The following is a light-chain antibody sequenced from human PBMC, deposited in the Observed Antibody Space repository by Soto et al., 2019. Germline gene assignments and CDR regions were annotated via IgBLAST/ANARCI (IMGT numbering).Light chain of an antibody. V-gene: IGLV6-57*04. Sequence: NFMLTQPHSVSESPGKTVTISCTRSSGLIALNYVQWYQQRPGSAPTTVIYEDNQRPSGVPDRFSGSVDTFSNSASLTISGLRTEDEADYYCQSYDSSHPVFGGGTKLTVL. CDR3: QSYDSSHPV. J-gene: IGLJ2*01. CDR2: EDN. CDR1: SGLIALNY.